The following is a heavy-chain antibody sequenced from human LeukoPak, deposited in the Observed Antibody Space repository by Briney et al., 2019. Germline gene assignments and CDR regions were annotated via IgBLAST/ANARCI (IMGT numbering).Heavy chain of an antibody. CDR3: ARHGSYSLAF. V-gene: IGHV4-4*02. CDR1: GGSISSGGY. D-gene: IGHD1-26*01. CDR2: IYYIGST. Sequence: SETLSLTCAVSGGSISSGGYWSWLRQPPGKGLEWIGQIYYIGSTNYNPSLESPVIMSLDKSTNQLSLRFNSVTAADTAVYYCARHGSYSLAFWGQGALVTVSS. J-gene: IGHJ4*02.